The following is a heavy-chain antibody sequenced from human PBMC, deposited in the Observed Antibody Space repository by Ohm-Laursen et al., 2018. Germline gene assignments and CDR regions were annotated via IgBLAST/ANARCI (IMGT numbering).Heavy chain of an antibody. D-gene: IGHD2-2*01. J-gene: IGHJ4*02. CDR2: IRSKAYGGTT. V-gene: IGHV3-49*03. CDR1: GFTFGDYA. Sequence: SLRLSCTASGFTFGDYAMSWFRQAPGKGLEWVGFIRSKAYGGTTEYAASVKGRFTISRDDSKSIAYLQMNSLKTEDTAVYYCTRDQGYCSSTSCSLDYWGQGTLVTVSS. CDR3: TRDQGYCSSTSCSLDY.